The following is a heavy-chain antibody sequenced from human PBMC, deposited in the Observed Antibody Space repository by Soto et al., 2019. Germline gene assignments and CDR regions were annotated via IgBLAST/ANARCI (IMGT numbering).Heavy chain of an antibody. Sequence: QVQLQQWGAGLLKPSETLSLTCAVYGGSFSGYYWSWIRQPPGKGLEWIGEVSHSGSTKYNPSLKSRVTISVDTSKNQFSLKLSSVTAADTAVYYCARGDILTGYQYWGQGALVTVSS. CDR3: ARGDILTGYQY. CDR2: VSHSGST. CDR1: GGSFSGYY. J-gene: IGHJ4*02. D-gene: IGHD3-9*01. V-gene: IGHV4-34*02.